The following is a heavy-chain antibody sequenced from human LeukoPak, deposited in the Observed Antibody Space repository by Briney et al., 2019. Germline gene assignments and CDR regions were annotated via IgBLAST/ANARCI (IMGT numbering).Heavy chain of an antibody. CDR3: ARKRGGRPVDY. CDR2: IKQDRSEK. CDR1: GFTFSSYW. V-gene: IGHV3-7*02. J-gene: IGHJ4*02. Sequence: GGSLRLSCAASGFTFSSYWMTWVRQAPGKGLEWVANIKQDRSEKDYVDSVKGRFTISRDNANNSLYLQMNSLRPEDTAVYYCARKRGGRPVDYWGQGTLVT. D-gene: IGHD3-10*01.